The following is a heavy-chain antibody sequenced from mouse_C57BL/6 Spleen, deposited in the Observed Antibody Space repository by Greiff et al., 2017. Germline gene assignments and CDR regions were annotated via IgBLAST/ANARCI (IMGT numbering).Heavy chain of an antibody. CDR3: ARGDSSGYKIAY. CDR2: ISSGSSTI. V-gene: IGHV5-17*01. Sequence: EVKLVESGGGLVKPGGSLKLSCAASGFTFSDYGMHWVRQAPEKGLEWVAYISSGSSTIYYADTVKGRFTISRDNAKNTLFLQMTSLRSEDTAMYYCARGDSSGYKIAYWGQGTLVTVSA. J-gene: IGHJ3*01. CDR1: GFTFSDYG. D-gene: IGHD3-2*02.